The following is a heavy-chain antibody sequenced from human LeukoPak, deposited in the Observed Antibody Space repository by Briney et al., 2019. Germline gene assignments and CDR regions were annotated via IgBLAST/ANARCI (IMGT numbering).Heavy chain of an antibody. CDR3: ARDQSSGSPAFDI. V-gene: IGHV3-21*01. CDR2: ISGSSGYI. J-gene: IGHJ3*02. Sequence: PGGSLRLSCAASGFTFSSYSMNWVRQAPGKGLEWVSSISGSSGYIYYADPVKGRFTISRDNAKNSLYLQMNGLRAEDTAVYCCARDQSSGSPAFDIWGQGTTVTVSS. CDR1: GFTFSSYS. D-gene: IGHD1-26*01.